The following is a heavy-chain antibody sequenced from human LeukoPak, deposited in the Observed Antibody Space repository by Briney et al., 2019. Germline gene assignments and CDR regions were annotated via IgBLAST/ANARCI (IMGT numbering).Heavy chain of an antibody. J-gene: IGHJ4*02. CDR3: ARESNWLVDY. D-gene: IGHD6-13*01. CDR2: VSYDGSSK. V-gene: IGHV3-30*04. CDR1: GFSFCSYV. Sequence: SLRDSRAVSGFSFCSYVRQCVCQAPGKGLEWVAVVSYDGSSKYYADSVKGRFTISRDNSKNTLYLQMNSLRAEDTAVYHCARESNWLVDYWGQGTLVTVSS.